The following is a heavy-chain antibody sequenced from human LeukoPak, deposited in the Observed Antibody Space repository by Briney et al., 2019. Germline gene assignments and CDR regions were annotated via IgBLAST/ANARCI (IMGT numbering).Heavy chain of an antibody. Sequence: GASVKVSCKASGYTFTGYYMHWVRDAPGQGLEWRGWINPNRGGTNYAQKFQGRVTMTWDTSISTDYMELSRLSSDVTAVYYCAREPDSSSWFHYWGQGALVSVSS. J-gene: IGHJ4*02. D-gene: IGHD6-13*01. CDR3: AREPDSSSWFHY. CDR1: GYTFTGYY. CDR2: INPNRGGT. V-gene: IGHV1-2*02.